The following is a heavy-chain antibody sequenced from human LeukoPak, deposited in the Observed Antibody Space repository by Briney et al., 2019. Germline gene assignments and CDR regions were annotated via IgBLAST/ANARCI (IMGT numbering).Heavy chain of an antibody. CDR1: GFSIGSDYY. J-gene: IGHJ5*02. CDR2: VSHSGIT. Sequence: SETLSLTCTVSGFSIGSDYYWGWIRQPPGKGLEWLGSVSHSGITYYNSSLNSRVTISVDTSNNQFSLKLSSVTAADTAVYYCAREGWKQWLRRGLDPWGQGTLVTVSS. V-gene: IGHV4-38-2*02. CDR3: AREGWKQWLRRGLDP. D-gene: IGHD6-19*01.